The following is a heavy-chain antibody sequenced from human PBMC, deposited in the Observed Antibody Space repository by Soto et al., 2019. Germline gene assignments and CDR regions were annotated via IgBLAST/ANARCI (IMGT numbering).Heavy chain of an antibody. D-gene: IGHD2-2*01. CDR1: GFTFSSYA. CDR3: ARRGYQLLTYFQH. Sequence: ESGGGVVQPGRSLRLSCAASGFTFSSYAMHWVRQAPGKGLEWVAVISYDGSNKYYADSVKGRFTISRDNSKNTLYLQMNSLRAEDTAVYYCARRGYQLLTYFQHWGQGTLVTVSS. J-gene: IGHJ1*01. V-gene: IGHV3-30-3*01. CDR2: ISYDGSNK.